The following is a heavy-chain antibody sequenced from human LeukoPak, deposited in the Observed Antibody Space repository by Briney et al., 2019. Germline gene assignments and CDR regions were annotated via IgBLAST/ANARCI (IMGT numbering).Heavy chain of an antibody. CDR3: ARAIYDILTGYGPDYYGMDV. Sequence: GSVKVSFKASGYTFTCYYMHWVRQAPGQGLEWMGWINPNSGGTNYAQKFQGWVTMTRDTSISTAYMELSRLRSDDTAVYYCARAIYDILTGYGPDYYGMDVWGKGTTVTVSS. V-gene: IGHV1-2*04. CDR2: INPNSGGT. D-gene: IGHD3-9*01. J-gene: IGHJ6*04. CDR1: GYTFTCYY.